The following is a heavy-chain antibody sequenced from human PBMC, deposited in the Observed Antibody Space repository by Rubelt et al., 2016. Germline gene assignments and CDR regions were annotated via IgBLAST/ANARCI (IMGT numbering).Heavy chain of an antibody. D-gene: IGHD4-17*01. Sequence: QVQLQESGPGLVKPSETLSLTCTVSGGSINTFYWSWIRQPPGKGLEWIGYVYYSGSTNYNPSLKSRVTISVDTSKNHFSLKLSSVTAADTAVYYCASSTVTNRYWYFDLWGRGTLVTVSS. CDR3: ASSTVTNRYWYFDL. CDR2: VYYSGST. V-gene: IGHV4-59*08. J-gene: IGHJ2*01. CDR1: GGSINTFY.